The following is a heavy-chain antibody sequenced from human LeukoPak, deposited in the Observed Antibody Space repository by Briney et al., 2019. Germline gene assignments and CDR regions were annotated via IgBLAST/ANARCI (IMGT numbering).Heavy chain of an antibody. D-gene: IGHD6-19*01. CDR3: ARVAGSIDY. CDR1: GYTFTTYD. Sequence: ASVKVSCKASGYTFTTYDINWVRQATGQGLEWMGWMNPNSGYTGYAQKYQGRVTITRDTSISTAYMEPRSLRSEDTAVYYCARVAGSIDYWGQGTLVTVSS. J-gene: IGHJ4*02. CDR2: MNPNSGYT. V-gene: IGHV1-8*03.